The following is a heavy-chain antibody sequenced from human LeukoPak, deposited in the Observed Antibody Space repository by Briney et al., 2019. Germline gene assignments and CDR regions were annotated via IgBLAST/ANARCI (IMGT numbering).Heavy chain of an antibody. CDR1: GYTFTGYY. V-gene: IGHV1-2*02. Sequence: GTSVKVSCKASGYTFTGYYMHWVRQAPGQGLEWMGWINPNSGGTNYAQKFQSRVTMTRDTYISTAYMELSSLTSDAPAVYYCARGPIVVVPAAISRESWFAPWGQGTLVTVSS. D-gene: IGHD2-2*01. J-gene: IGHJ5*02. CDR2: INPNSGGT. CDR3: ARGPIVVVPAAISRESWFAP.